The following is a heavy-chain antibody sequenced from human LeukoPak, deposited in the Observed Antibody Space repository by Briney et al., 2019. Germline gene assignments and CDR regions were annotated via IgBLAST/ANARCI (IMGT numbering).Heavy chain of an antibody. Sequence: SETLSLTCTVSGGSISSSSYYWGWIRQPPGKGLEWIGSIYYSGSTYYNPSLKSRVTISVDTSKNQFPLKLSSVTAADTAVYYCVGGWVNWFDPWGQGTLVTVSS. V-gene: IGHV4-39*06. J-gene: IGHJ5*02. CDR3: VGGWVNWFDP. CDR1: GGSISSSSYY. D-gene: IGHD6-19*01. CDR2: IYYSGST.